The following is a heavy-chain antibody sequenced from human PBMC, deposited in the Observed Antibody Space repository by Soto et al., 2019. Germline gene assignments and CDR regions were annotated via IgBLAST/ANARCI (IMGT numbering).Heavy chain of an antibody. CDR3: AISSSWYRGLDY. CDR2: FDPEDGET. J-gene: IGHJ4*02. V-gene: IGHV1-24*01. Sequence: ASVKVSCKVSGYTLTELSMHWVRQAPGKGLEWMGGFDPEDGETIYAQKFQGRVTMTEDTSTDTAYMELSSLRSVDTAVYYCAISSSWYRGLDYWGQGTLVTVSS. CDR1: GYTLTELS. D-gene: IGHD6-13*01.